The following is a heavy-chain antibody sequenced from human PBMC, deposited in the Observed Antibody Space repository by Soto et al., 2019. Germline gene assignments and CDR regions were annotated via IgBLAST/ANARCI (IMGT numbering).Heavy chain of an antibody. Sequence: PGGSLRLSCAASGDTFCIYAMGVVLKATGKGLEWVSAISGSGGSTYYADSVKGRFTISRDNSKNTLYLQMNSLRAEDTAVYYCAKDRVVSQQLVRNDFDYWGQGTLVTVSS. CDR1: GDTFCIYA. J-gene: IGHJ4*02. CDR2: ISGSGGST. V-gene: IGHV3-23*01. CDR3: AKDRVVSQQLVRNDFDY. D-gene: IGHD6-13*01.